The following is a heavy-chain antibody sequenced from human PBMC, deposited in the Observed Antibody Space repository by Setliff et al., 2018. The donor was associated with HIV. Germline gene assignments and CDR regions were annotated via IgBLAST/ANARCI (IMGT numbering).Heavy chain of an antibody. CDR1: GFTFSDFY. V-gene: IGHV3-72*01. CDR2: VRNKDNRYTT. CDR3: ARPCKGTCNGGSPHDAFDV. J-gene: IGHJ3*01. Sequence: PGGSLRLSCEASGFTFSDFYMDWVRQAPGKGLEWVGRVRNKDNRYTTENAASVRGRFTISRDDSKNSMWLQMNSLKTEDTAVYYCARPCKGTCNGGSPHDAFDVWGQGTMVTVSS. D-gene: IGHD2-15*01.